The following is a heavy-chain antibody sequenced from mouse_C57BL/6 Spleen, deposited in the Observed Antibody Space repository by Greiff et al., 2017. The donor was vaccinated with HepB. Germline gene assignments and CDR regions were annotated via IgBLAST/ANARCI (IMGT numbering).Heavy chain of an antibody. V-gene: IGHV3-6*01. J-gene: IGHJ1*03. CDR1: GYSITSGYY. Sequence: EVKLMESGPGLVKPSQSLSLTCSVTGYSITSGYYWNWIRQFPGNKLEWMGYISYDGSNNYNPSLKNRISITRDTSKNQFFLKLNSVTTEDTATYYCARDPKSFWYFDVWGTGTTVTVSS. CDR2: ISYDGSN. CDR3: ARDPKSFWYFDV.